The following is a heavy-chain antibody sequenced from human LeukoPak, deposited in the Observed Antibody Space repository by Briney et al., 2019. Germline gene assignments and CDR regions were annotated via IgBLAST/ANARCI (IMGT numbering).Heavy chain of an antibody. V-gene: IGHV4-39*01. D-gene: IGHD3-9*01. CDR1: GGSISSSSYY. Sequence: PSETLSLTCTVSGGSISSSSYYWGWIRQPPGKGLEWIGSIYYSGSTYYNPSLKSRVTISVDTSKNQFSLKLSSVTAADTAVYYCARATYYDILTGYFYFDYWGQGTLVTVSS. CDR2: IYYSGST. CDR3: ARATYYDILTGYFYFDY. J-gene: IGHJ4*02.